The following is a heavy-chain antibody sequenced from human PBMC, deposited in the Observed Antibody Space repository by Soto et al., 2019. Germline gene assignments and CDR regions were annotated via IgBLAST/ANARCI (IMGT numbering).Heavy chain of an antibody. CDR3: ARASMAAAGRDYYYYYGMDV. V-gene: IGHV1-46*01. J-gene: IGHJ6*02. D-gene: IGHD6-13*01. CDR2: INPSGGST. Sequence: ASVEVSCKASGYTFTSYYIHWVRQAPGQGLEWMGIINPSGGSTSYAQKFQGRVTMTRDTSTSTVYMELSSLRSEDTAVYYCARASMAAAGRDYYYYYGMDVWGQGTTVTVSS. CDR1: GYTFTSYY.